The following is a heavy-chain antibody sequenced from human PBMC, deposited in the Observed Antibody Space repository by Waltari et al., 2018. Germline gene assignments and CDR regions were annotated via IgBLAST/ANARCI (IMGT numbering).Heavy chain of an antibody. CDR2: INHSGST. CDR1: GGSFSGYY. Sequence: QVQLQQWGAGLLKPSETLSLTCAVYGGSFSGYYWSWIRQPPGKGLEWIGEINHSGSTNYNPSLKSRVTISVDTSKNQFSLKLSSVTAADTAVYYCARASAHYYGSGSYYNVRRYYFDYWGQGTLVTVSS. J-gene: IGHJ4*02. CDR3: ARASAHYYGSGSYYNVRRYYFDY. V-gene: IGHV4-34*01. D-gene: IGHD3-10*01.